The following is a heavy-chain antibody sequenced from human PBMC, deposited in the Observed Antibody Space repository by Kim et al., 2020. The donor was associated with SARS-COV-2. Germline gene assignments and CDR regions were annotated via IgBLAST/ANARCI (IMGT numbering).Heavy chain of an antibody. CDR2: ICSSSSYI. CDR1: GFTFSSYS. V-gene: IGHV3-21*01. J-gene: IGHJ3*02. Sequence: GGSLRLSCAASGFTFSSYSMHWVRQAPGKGLEWVSSICSSSSYIYYADSVKGRFTISRDNAKNTLYLQMNSLRAEDTAVYYCAKLPGRFLGWSDAFDIWG. CDR3: AKLPGRFLGWSDAFDI. D-gene: IGHD3-3*01.